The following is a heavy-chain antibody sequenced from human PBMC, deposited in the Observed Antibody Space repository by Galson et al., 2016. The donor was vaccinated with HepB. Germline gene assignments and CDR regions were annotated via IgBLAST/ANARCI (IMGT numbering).Heavy chain of an antibody. J-gene: IGHJ4*02. Sequence: RLSXAASGXPFRNFGXHWVRXAPGKGLEXXXVISYDGYNEYYADFVKGRFTISRDISKNTLYLQMNSLKTEDTAVYFCARDPRAYSYGDHYFXXWGQGTLXXVPS. CDR2: ISYDGYNE. CDR1: GXPFRNFG. D-gene: IGHD5-18*01. V-gene: IGHV3-30*03. CDR3: ARDPRAYSYGDHYFXX.